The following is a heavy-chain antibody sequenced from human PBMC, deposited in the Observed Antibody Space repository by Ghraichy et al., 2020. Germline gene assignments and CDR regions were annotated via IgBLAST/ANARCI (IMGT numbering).Heavy chain of an antibody. CDR2: ISGSGGST. V-gene: IGHV3-23*01. CDR1: GFTFSSYA. J-gene: IGHJ5*02. Sequence: GGSLRLSCAASGFTFSSYAMSWVRQAPGKGLEWVSAISGSGGSTYYADSVKGRFTISRDNSKNTLYLQMNSLRAEDTAVYYCAKGIAAAAPALLYNWFDPWGQGTLVTVSS. CDR3: AKGIAAAAPALLYNWFDP. D-gene: IGHD6-13*01.